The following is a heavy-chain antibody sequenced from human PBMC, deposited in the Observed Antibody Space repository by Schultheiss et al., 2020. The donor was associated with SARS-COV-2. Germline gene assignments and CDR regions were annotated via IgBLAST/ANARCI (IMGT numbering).Heavy chain of an antibody. V-gene: IGHV1-69*04. CDR1: GGTFSSYA. CDR3: ATHCSGGSCPTPY. CDR2: IIPILGIA. D-gene: IGHD2-15*01. J-gene: IGHJ4*02. Sequence: SVKVSCKASGGTFSSYAISWVRQAPGQGLEWMGRIIPILGIANYAQKFQGRVTITADKSTSTAYMELSSLRSEDTAVYYCATHCSGGSCPTPYWGQGTLVTVSS.